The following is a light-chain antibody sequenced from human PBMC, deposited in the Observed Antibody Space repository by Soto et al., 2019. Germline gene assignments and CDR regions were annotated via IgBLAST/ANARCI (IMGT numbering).Light chain of an antibody. J-gene: IGKJ1*01. V-gene: IGKV3-20*01. CDR3: HQYDSWT. Sequence: EIVLTQSPDTLSLSPGERATLSCRASQSISSNYLAWYQHKPGQAPRLLIYDASSKATGTPDRFSGSGSGTDFTLTISRLEPEDFAVYYCHQYDSWTFGQGTMVDIK. CDR2: DAS. CDR1: QSISSNY.